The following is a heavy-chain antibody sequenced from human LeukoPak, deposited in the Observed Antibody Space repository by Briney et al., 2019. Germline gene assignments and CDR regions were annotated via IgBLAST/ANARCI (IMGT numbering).Heavy chain of an antibody. J-gene: IGHJ4*02. CDR3: ARDGDSGTYLPY. V-gene: IGHV1-8*01. CDR2: MNPNNANT. D-gene: IGHD3-10*01. CDR1: GYSFTGYD. Sequence: ALVKVSCRASGYSFTGYDINWVRQAPGQGLEWMGRMNPNNANTASTQKFQGRLTMTRDTSITTAYMELSSLTSEDTAVYFCARDGDSGTYLPYWGQGTLVTVSS.